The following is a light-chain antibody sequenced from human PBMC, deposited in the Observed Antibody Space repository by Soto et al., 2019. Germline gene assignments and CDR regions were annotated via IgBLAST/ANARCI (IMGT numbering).Light chain of an antibody. CDR3: QQYASAPLT. V-gene: IGKV3-15*01. J-gene: IGKJ1*01. CDR1: QSVGNN. CDR2: GAS. Sequence: EIVMTQSPATVSVSPGERATLYCRASQSVGNNLAWYQQKPGQAPSLFIFGASVRATGVPDRFSGSGSGTEFTLSISNLQSEDSAVYFCQQYASAPLTFGQGTKVDIK.